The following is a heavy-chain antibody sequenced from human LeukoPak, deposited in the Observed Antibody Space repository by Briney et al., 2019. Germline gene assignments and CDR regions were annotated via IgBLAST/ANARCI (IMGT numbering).Heavy chain of an antibody. Sequence: SETLSLTCAVYGGSFSGYYWSWIRQPPGKGLEWIGEINHSGSTNYNPPLKSRVTISVDTSKNQFSLKLSPVTAADTAVYYCARSITMVRDLRNTYWFDPWGQGTLVTVSS. CDR3: ARSITMVRDLRNTYWFDP. D-gene: IGHD3-10*01. CDR2: INHSGST. J-gene: IGHJ5*02. CDR1: GGSFSGYY. V-gene: IGHV4-34*01.